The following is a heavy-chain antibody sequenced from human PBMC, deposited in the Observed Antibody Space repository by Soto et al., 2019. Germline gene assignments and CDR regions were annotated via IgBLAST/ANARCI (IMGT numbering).Heavy chain of an antibody. CDR1: GFTFSSYE. CDR3: ARAIRRSSITRVLRYFDWLLFGGFDP. CDR2: ISSSGSTI. D-gene: IGHD3-9*01. V-gene: IGHV3-48*03. Sequence: GGSLRLSCAASGFTFSSYEMNWVRQAPGKGLEWVSYISSSGSTIYYADSVKGRFTISRDNAKNSLYLQMNSLRAEDTAVYYCARAIRRSSITRVLRYFDWLLFGGFDPWGQGTLVTVSS. J-gene: IGHJ5*02.